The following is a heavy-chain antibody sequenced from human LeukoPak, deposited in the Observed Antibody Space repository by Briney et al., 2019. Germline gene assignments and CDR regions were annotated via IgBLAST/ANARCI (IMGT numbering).Heavy chain of an antibody. J-gene: IGHJ1*01. Sequence: PGGSLRLSCAASGFTFSSYAMSWVRQAPGKGLEWVSAISGSGGSTYYADSVRGRFTISRDNSKNTLYLQMNSLRAEDTAVYYCASHYCSSTSCYHVQHWGQGTLVTVSS. CDR3: ASHYCSSTSCYHVQH. CDR1: GFTFSSYA. V-gene: IGHV3-23*01. CDR2: ISGSGGST. D-gene: IGHD2-2*01.